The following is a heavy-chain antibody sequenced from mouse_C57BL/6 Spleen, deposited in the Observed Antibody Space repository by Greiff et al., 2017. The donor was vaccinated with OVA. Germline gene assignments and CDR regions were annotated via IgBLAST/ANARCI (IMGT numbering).Heavy chain of an antibody. Sequence: EVQLQQSGPELVKPGASVKISCKASGYTFTDYYMNWVKQSHGKSLEWIGDINPNNGGTSYNQKFKGKATLTVDKSSSTAYMELRSLTSEDSAVYYCAREEGLHRGYWGQGTTLTVSS. D-gene: IGHD2-4*01. CDR3: AREEGLHRGY. CDR2: INPNNGGT. J-gene: IGHJ2*01. CDR1: GYTFTDYY. V-gene: IGHV1-26*01.